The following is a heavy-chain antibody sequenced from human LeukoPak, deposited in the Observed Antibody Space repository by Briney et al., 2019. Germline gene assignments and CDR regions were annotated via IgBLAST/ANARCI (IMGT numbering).Heavy chain of an antibody. D-gene: IGHD3-22*01. J-gene: IGHJ4*02. V-gene: IGHV3-23*01. CDR3: ARDISTITMIVVAPGRGIDY. CDR1: GFTFSSYA. Sequence: PGGSLRLSCAASGFTFSSYAMNWVRQAPGKGLEWVSGIIGSGGSTYYADSVKGRFTISRDNSKNTLYLQMNTLRAEDTAVYYCARDISTITMIVVAPGRGIDYWGQGTLVTVSS. CDR2: IIGSGGST.